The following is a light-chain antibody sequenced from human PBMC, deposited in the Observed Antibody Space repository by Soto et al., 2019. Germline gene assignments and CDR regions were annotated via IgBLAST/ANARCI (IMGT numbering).Light chain of an antibody. CDR3: QQYGASPWT. V-gene: IGKV3-20*01. CDR2: DTS. J-gene: IGKJ1*01. Sequence: EVELTQSPGTLSLSPGERATLSCRASQSVSSSHLAWYPQKRGRAPRLLIYDTSTRATGIPDRFSGSGSRTDFTLTISRLEPEDFAVYHCQQYGASPWTFGQGTKVEVK. CDR1: QSVSSSH.